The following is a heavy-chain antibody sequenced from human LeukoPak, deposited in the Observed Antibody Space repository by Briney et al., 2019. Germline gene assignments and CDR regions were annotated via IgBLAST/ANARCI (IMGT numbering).Heavy chain of an antibody. V-gene: IGHV1-69*13. CDR2: IIPIFGTA. D-gene: IGHD3-10*01. J-gene: IGHJ4*02. CDR3: ARVTTSGSYKFDY. CDR1: GGTFSSYA. Sequence: GASVKVSCKASGGTFSSYAISWVRQAPGQGLEWMGGIIPIFGTANYAQKFQGRVTITADESTSTAYMELSSLRSEDTAVYYCARVTTSGSYKFDYWGQGTLVTVSS.